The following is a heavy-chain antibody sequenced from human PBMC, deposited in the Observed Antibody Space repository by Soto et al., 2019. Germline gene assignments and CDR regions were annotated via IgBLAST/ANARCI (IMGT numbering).Heavy chain of an antibody. J-gene: IGHJ6*02. D-gene: IGHD3-22*01. CDR2: ISYDGSNK. CDR3: AREGTDNYYDSSGQYYYYGMDV. Sequence: GGSLRLSCAASGFTFSSYAMHWVRQAPGKGLEWVAVISYDGSNKYYADSVKGRFTISRDNSKNTLYLQMNSLRAEDTAVYYCAREGTDNYYDSSGQYYYYGMDVWGQGTTVTVSS. V-gene: IGHV3-30-3*01. CDR1: GFTFSSYA.